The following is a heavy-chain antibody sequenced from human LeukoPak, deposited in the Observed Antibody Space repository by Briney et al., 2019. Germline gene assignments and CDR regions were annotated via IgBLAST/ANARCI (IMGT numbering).Heavy chain of an antibody. CDR1: GGSISSSSYY. Sequence: SETLSLTCTVSGGSISSSSYYWGWIRQPPGKGLEWIGSIYHSGSTYYHPSLKSRVTISVDTSKDQFSLKLRSVTAADTAVYYCARVVQSTDSSGFYLPEYFQHWGQGTLVTVSS. CDR2: IYHSGST. D-gene: IGHD3-22*01. V-gene: IGHV4-39*07. J-gene: IGHJ1*01. CDR3: ARVVQSTDSSGFYLPEYFQH.